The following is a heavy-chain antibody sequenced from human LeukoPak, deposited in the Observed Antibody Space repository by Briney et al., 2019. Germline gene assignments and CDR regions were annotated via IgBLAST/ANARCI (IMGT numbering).Heavy chain of an antibody. D-gene: IGHD3-10*01. Sequence: GASVKVSCKASGYTFTSYDINWVRQATGQGLEWMGWMNPNSGNTGYAQKFQGRVTMTRNTSISTAYMELSSLRSEDTAVYYCARVWFGELSIFDPWGQRTLVTVSS. CDR1: GYTFTSYD. V-gene: IGHV1-8*01. CDR3: ARVWFGELSIFDP. CDR2: MNPNSGNT. J-gene: IGHJ5*02.